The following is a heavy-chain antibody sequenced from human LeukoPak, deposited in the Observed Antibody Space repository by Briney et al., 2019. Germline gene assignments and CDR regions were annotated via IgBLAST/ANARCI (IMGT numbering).Heavy chain of an antibody. V-gene: IGHV3-64D*06. J-gene: IGHJ4*02. Sequence: GGSLRLSCSTSGFTFSSYALHWVRQAPGKGLEYLSGISSNGDNTHYADSVRGRFTISRDNAKNTLYLQMSSLRTEDTAVYYCVQDEGGTAVADEFDYWGQGTLVTVSS. CDR3: VQDEGGTAVADEFDY. CDR2: ISSNGDNT. CDR1: GFTFSSYA. D-gene: IGHD6-19*01.